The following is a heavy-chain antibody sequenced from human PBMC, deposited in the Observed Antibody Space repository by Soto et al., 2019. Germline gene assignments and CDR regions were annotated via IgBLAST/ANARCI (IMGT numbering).Heavy chain of an antibody. Sequence: GESLKISCKGSGYNFTSYWIGWVRQMPEKGLEWMGISYPGDSETRHSPSFQGQVTLSVDNSITTAYVQWSGLRASDSGIYYCARRGNRVGAPFDYWGQGTLVTVSS. CDR3: ARRGNRVGAPFDY. D-gene: IGHD1-26*01. J-gene: IGHJ4*02. CDR2: SYPGDSET. CDR1: GYNFTSYW. V-gene: IGHV5-51*01.